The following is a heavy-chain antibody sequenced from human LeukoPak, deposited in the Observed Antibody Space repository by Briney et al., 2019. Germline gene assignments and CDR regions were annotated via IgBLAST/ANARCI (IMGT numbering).Heavy chain of an antibody. CDR1: GFTFSSYA. Sequence: GGSLRLSCAASGFTFSSYAMMWVRQSPEKGLEWVSSITGSGDGTYYADPVRGRFTISRDNSKNTLYLQMNSLRAEDTAVYFCVKGFVHPTYYFEYWGQGTLVTVSS. CDR2: ITGSGDGT. CDR3: VKGFVHPTYYFEY. D-gene: IGHD3-10*01. J-gene: IGHJ4*02. V-gene: IGHV3-23*01.